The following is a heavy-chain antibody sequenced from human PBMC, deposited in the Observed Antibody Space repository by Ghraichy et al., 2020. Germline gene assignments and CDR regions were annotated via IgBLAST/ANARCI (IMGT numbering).Heavy chain of an antibody. Sequence: GGSLRLSCAASGFTFSSYTMPWVRQAPGKGLEWVAVISYDGKNQYYADSVQGRFTISRDNSKNTLYLQMNSLRPEDTAVYYCATDWGLQTWGQGTLVTVSS. J-gene: IGHJ5*02. D-gene: IGHD3-16*01. V-gene: IGHV3-30*04. CDR3: ATDWGLQT. CDR1: GFTFSSYT. CDR2: ISYDGKNQ.